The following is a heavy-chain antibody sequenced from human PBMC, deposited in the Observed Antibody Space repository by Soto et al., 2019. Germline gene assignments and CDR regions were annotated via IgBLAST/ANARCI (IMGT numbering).Heavy chain of an antibody. V-gene: IGHV3-7*01. CDR1: GFTFSSYW. D-gene: IGHD2-15*01. CDR3: AREILNVVVVAATPGLDYFDY. CDR2: IKQDGSEK. J-gene: IGHJ4*02. Sequence: GGSLRLSCAASGFTFSSYWMSWVRQAPGKGLEWVANIKQDGSEKYYVDSVKGRFTISRGNAKNSLYLQMNSLRAEDTAVYYCAREILNVVVVAATPGLDYFDYWGQGTLVTVSS.